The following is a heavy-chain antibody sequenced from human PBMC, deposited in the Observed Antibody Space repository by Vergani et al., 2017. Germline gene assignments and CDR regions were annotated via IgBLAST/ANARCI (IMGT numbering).Heavy chain of an antibody. CDR1: GFTFSSYA. CDR2: IWYDGSNK. CDR3: AKERNYGDYHYGMDV. D-gene: IGHD4-17*01. Sequence: VQLLESGGGLVQPGGSLRLSCAASGFTFSSYAMSWVRQAPGKGLEWVAVIWYDGSNKYYADSVKGRFTISRDNSKNTLYLQMNSLRAEDTAVYYCAKERNYGDYHYGMDVWGQGTTVTVSS. J-gene: IGHJ6*02. V-gene: IGHV3-33*06.